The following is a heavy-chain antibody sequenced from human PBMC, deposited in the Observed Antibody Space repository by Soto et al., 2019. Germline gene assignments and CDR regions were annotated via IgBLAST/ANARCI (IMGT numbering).Heavy chain of an antibody. Sequence: QVQLQESGPGLLRPSQTLSLTCSVSGDSITSDDYYWTWIRLPPGKGLEWFGHIYYTGSTSYNPSLESRGSISLDTSKNQFSLMVRSVTAAYTAVYYCARASVKIINSYRVMHVLGHVNSIIVSS. CDR2: IYYTGST. D-gene: IGHD3-10*01. V-gene: IGHV4-30-4*01. CDR1: GDSITSDDYY. J-gene: IGHJ6*02. CDR3: ARASVKIINSYRVMHV.